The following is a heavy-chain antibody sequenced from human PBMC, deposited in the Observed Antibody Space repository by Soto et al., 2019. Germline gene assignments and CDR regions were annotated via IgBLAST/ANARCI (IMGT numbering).Heavy chain of an antibody. CDR3: GLSITMVRGPPDYSYGMDV. CDR2: IWYDGSNK. D-gene: IGHD3-10*01. V-gene: IGHV3-33*01. J-gene: IGHJ6*02. CDR1: GFTFSSYG. Sequence: GGSLRLSCAASGFTFSSYGMHWVRQAPGKGLEWVAVIWYDGSNKYYADSVKGRFTISRDNSKNTLYLQMNSLRAEDTAVYYCGLSITMVRGPPDYSYGMDVWGQGITVTVSS.